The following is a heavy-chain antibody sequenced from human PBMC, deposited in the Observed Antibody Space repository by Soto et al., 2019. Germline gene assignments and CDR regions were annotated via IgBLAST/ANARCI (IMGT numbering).Heavy chain of an antibody. CDR2: ISYDGSNK. D-gene: IGHD1-7*01. V-gene: IGHV3-30*03. CDR3: AAVLHRTRNSFDS. J-gene: IGHJ5*01. Sequence: GGTLRLSCAASGVTFSSYGMHWVRQAPGKGLEWVAVISYDGSNKYYADSVKGRFTISRDNSKNTLYLQMNSLRAEDTAVYYCAAVLHRTRNSFDSCGQGTLVTVS. CDR1: GVTFSSYG.